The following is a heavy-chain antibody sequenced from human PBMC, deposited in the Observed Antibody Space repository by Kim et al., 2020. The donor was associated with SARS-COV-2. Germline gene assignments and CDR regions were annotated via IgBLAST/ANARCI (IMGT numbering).Heavy chain of an antibody. V-gene: IGHV3-30*02. CDR3: AKGGVFDY. D-gene: IGHD3-16*01. J-gene: IGHJ4*02. Sequence: GNKKDYADSVKGRFTNSKDNSKKTLYLQMNSLIAEDTAVYYCAKGGVFDYWGQGTLVTVSS. CDR2: GNKK.